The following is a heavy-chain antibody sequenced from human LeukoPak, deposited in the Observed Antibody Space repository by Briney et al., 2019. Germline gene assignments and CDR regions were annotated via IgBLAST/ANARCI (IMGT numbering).Heavy chain of an antibody. CDR2: IYYSGST. D-gene: IGHD3-3*01. V-gene: IGHV4-39*01. Sequence: SETLSLTCTVSGGSISGSSYYWGWIRQPPGKGLEWIGSIYYSGSTYYNPSLKSRVTISVDTSKNQFSLKLSSVTAADTAVYYCARGEYDFWSGYSMGHPDYWGQGTLVTVSS. J-gene: IGHJ4*02. CDR1: GGSISGSSYY. CDR3: ARGEYDFWSGYSMGHPDY.